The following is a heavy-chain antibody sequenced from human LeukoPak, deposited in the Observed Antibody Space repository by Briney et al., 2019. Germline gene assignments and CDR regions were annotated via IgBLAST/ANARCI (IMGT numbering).Heavy chain of an antibody. Sequence: GGSLRLSCAASGFTFSSYSMNWVRQAPGKGLEWVSSISSSSSYIYYADSVKGRFTISRDNAKNSLYLQMNSLRAEDTALYYCAKVSYNWNSLEFDYWGQGTLVTVSS. CDR1: GFTFSSYS. J-gene: IGHJ4*02. CDR3: AKVSYNWNSLEFDY. D-gene: IGHD1-7*01. CDR2: ISSSSSYI. V-gene: IGHV3-21*04.